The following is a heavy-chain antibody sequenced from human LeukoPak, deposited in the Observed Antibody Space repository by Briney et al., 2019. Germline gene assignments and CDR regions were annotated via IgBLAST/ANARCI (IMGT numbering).Heavy chain of an antibody. V-gene: IGHV4-38-2*02. CDR3: ARLTMVRGNY. Sequence: SETLSLTCTVSGGSISSGYYWGWIRQPPGKGLEWIGSIYHSGSTYYNPSLKSRVTISVDTSKNQFSLKLSSVTAADTAVYYCARLTMVRGNYWGQGTLVTVSS. J-gene: IGHJ4*02. CDR1: GGSISSGYY. D-gene: IGHD3-10*01. CDR2: IYHSGST.